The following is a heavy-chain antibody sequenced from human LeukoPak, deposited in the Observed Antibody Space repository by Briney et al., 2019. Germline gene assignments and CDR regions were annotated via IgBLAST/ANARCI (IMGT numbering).Heavy chain of an antibody. J-gene: IGHJ4*02. Sequence: PGGSLRLSCAPSGFTFDDYGTSWVRQAPGKGLEWVSDINWSGGSTRYADSVKGRFTISRDNAENSLYLQMNSLRAEDTALYHCARVRLGYDSSGYSSACYFDFWGQGTLVTVSS. V-gene: IGHV3-20*01. CDR2: INWSGGST. CDR1: GFTFDDYG. CDR3: ARVRLGYDSSGYSSACYFDF. D-gene: IGHD3-22*01.